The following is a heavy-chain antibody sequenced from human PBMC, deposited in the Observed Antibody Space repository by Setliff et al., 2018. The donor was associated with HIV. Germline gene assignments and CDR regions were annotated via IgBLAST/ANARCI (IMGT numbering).Heavy chain of an antibody. D-gene: IGHD3-16*01. V-gene: IGHV3-48*01. J-gene: IGHJ4*02. CDR2: IGGRFDT. CDR3: ARDLIWGFDY. CDR1: GFTFSDYS. Sequence: PGGSLRLSCAASGFTFSDYSMNWVRQAPGKGLEWVSFIGGRFDTYYADSVKGRFTISRDNSKNTLYLQMNSLRAEDTAVYYCARDLIWGFDYWGQGTPVTVS.